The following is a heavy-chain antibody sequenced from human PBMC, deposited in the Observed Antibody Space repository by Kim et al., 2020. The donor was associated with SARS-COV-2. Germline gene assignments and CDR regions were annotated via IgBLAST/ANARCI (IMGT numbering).Heavy chain of an antibody. J-gene: IGHJ4*02. Sequence: IYAQKFQGRVTMTEYTSTDTAYMELSSLRSEDTAVYYCATLLWFGELNDYWGQGTLVTVSS. CDR3: ATLLWFGELNDY. D-gene: IGHD3-10*01. V-gene: IGHV1-24*01.